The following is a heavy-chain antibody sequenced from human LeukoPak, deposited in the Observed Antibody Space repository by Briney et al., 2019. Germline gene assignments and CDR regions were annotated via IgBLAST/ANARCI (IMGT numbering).Heavy chain of an antibody. CDR2: IIPVFGTS. J-gene: IGHJ4*02. V-gene: IGHV1-69*13. Sequence: GASVKVSCKASGGSFRDYCISWVRQAPGQGLEWMGGIIPVFGTSNYAQKFQGRVTITADESTSTAYMELSSLRSEDTAVYYCARDGYNSFDYWGQGTLVTVSS. CDR3: ARDGYNSFDY. D-gene: IGHD5-24*01. CDR1: GGSFRDYC.